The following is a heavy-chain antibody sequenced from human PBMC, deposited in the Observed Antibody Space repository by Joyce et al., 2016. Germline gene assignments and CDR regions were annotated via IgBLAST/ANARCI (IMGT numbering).Heavy chain of an antibody. CDR2: ISYHGHDK. J-gene: IGHJ4*02. CDR1: GFTFSTYG. V-gene: IGHV3-30*18. D-gene: IGHD6-6*01. CDR3: AKGRPSIAALFDY. Sequence: QVQLVESGGGVVQPGRSLRLSCAASGFTFSTYGMHWVRQAPGKGLDWVAVISYHGHDKFYADSVKDRFTISRDNSKNTLYLQMNSLRAEDTAVYYCAKGRPSIAALFDYWGQGTLVTVSS.